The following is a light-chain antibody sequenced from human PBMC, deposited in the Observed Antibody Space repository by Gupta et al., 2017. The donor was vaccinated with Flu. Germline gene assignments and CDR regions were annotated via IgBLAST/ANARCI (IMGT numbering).Light chain of an antibody. CDR3: QQNGNTPYT. J-gene: IGKJ2*01. V-gene: IGKV3-20*01. Sequence: VLPPSPGTLSLSPGEVAILSRTASQIIDNSYLAWLQQKPGQAPRLLVYGASGRAPGIADRFSGSGSGTDFTLTITRLEPEDFAVYYCQQNGNTPYTFGQGTKVEIK. CDR2: GAS. CDR1: QIIDNSY.